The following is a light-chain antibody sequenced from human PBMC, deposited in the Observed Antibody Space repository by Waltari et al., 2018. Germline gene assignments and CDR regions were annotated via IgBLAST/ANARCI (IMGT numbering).Light chain of an antibody. Sequence: DIVMTQSPDSLTLSLGERATINCKSSHHLLYDSKPKNYLAWYQQKPGQSPELLIYWASTRAPGVPDRFTGGGSGTDFTLTITNLQPEDVAVYYCQQYYTVPLTFGGGTKVEIK. CDR2: WAS. CDR3: QQYYTVPLT. J-gene: IGKJ4*01. V-gene: IGKV4-1*01. CDR1: HHLLYDSKPKNY.